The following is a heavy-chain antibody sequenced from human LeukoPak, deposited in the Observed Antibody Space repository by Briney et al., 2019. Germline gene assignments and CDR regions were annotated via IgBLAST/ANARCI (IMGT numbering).Heavy chain of an antibody. CDR2: INHSGST. Sequence: SETLSLTCAVYGGSFSGYYWSWIRQPPGKGLEWIGEINHSGSTNYNPSLKSRVTISVDTSSNQFSLKLSSVTAADTAVYYCARATGNTDYWGQGTLVTVSS. CDR3: ARATGNTDY. V-gene: IGHV4-34*01. D-gene: IGHD1-26*01. J-gene: IGHJ4*02. CDR1: GGSFSGYY.